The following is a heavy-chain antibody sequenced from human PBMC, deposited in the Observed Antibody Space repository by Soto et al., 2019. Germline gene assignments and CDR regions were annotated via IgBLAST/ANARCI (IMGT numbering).Heavy chain of an antibody. CDR1: GFTFSHYA. Sequence: GGSLRLSCAASGFTFSHYAMHWVRQAPGKGLEWVAVISHDGSNKSYADSVKGRFTISRDNSKNTLYLQMNSLRAEDTAVYYCAKEGPETPYYYYGMNVWGQGTTVTVSS. D-gene: IGHD3-16*01. CDR3: AKEGPETPYYYYGMNV. V-gene: IGHV3-30*18. CDR2: ISHDGSNK. J-gene: IGHJ6*02.